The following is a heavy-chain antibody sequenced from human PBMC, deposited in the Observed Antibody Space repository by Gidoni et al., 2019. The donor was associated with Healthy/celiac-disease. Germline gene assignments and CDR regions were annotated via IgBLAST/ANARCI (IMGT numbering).Heavy chain of an antibody. D-gene: IGHD3-16*02. CDR3: ARAVSSWGSYRDDRGRGVYYFDY. J-gene: IGHJ4*02. Sequence: QVQLQQWCAGLLKPSETLSLTCPAYRGSFSGYYWSWNCQPPGKGLEWIGEINHSGSTHYNPSLKSRVTISVDTSKNQFSLKLSSVPAADTAVYYCARAVSSWGSYRDDRGRGVYYFDYWGQGTLVTVSS. V-gene: IGHV4-34*01. CDR1: RGSFSGYY. CDR2: INHSGST.